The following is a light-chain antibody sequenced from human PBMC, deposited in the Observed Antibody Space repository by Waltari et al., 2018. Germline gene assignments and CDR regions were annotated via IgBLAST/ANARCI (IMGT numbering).Light chain of an antibody. CDR3: FLSYIGARV. CDR2: DTT. CDR1: PGAVTNGHL. V-gene: IGLV7-46*01. Sequence: QAVVTQEPSLTVSPGGTVTLTCGSSPGAVTNGHLPSWFQQKPGQAPRTLIYDTTDRHSATPAPCSGSLLGGKAALTLADAQPEDEADDYCFLSYIGARVCGGGPKLTVL. J-gene: IGLJ3*02.